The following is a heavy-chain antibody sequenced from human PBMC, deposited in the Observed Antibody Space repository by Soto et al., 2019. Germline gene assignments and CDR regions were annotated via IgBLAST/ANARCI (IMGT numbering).Heavy chain of an antibody. CDR1: GFTFNSYA. CDR3: AKRYHTTTSCFDY. Sequence: EVQLLESGGGLVQPGGSLRLSCAASGFTFNSYAMSWVRQAPGKGLEWVSITSGGGGTTYYADSVKGRFAISRDNSKNTLYLEMNSLRAEDTAVYFCAKRYHTTTSCFDYWGQGTLVTVCS. D-gene: IGHD2-2*01. CDR2: TSGGGGTT. V-gene: IGHV3-23*01. J-gene: IGHJ4*02.